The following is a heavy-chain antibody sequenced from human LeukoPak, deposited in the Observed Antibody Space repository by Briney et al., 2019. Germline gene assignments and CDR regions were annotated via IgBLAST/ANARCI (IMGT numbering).Heavy chain of an antibody. CDR3: ARDRDYGDYVFFDY. D-gene: IGHD4-17*01. V-gene: IGHV1-69*13. Sequence: SVKVSCKASGGTFSSYAISWVRQAPGQGLEWMGGIIPIFGTANYAQKFQGRVTITADESTSTAYMELSSLRSEDTAVYYCARDRDYGDYVFFDYWGQGTLVTVSS. J-gene: IGHJ4*02. CDR1: GGTFSSYA. CDR2: IIPIFGTA.